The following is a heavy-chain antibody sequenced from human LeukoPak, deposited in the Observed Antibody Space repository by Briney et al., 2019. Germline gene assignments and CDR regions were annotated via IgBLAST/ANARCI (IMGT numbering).Heavy chain of an antibody. J-gene: IGHJ4*02. CDR2: IYWDDDK. V-gene: IGHV2-5*02. CDR1: GFSLSTSGVG. Sequence: ESGPTLVKPTQTLTLTCTFSGFSLSTSGVGVGWIRQPPGKALEGLTLIYWDDDKRYNPSLKSRLTVTKDVFKSQVVLTLTNVDPVDTATYYCAHRLTGYNSNWYHGYFDYWGPGTLVTVSS. D-gene: IGHD6-13*01. CDR3: AHRLTGYNSNWYHGYFDY.